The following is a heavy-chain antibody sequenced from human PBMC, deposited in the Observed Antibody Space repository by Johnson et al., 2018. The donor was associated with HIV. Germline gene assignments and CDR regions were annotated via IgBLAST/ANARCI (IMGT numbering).Heavy chain of an antibody. CDR1: GFTVSSNY. CDR3: ASLGGPTVTANDAFDI. D-gene: IGHD4-17*01. Sequence: VQLVESGGGLVQPGGSLRLSCAASGFTVSSNYMSWVRQAPGKGLEWVSVIYSGGSTYYADSVKGRFTISRDNSKNTLYLKMNSLRAEDTAVYYCASLGGPTVTANDAFDIWGQGTMVTVSS. J-gene: IGHJ3*02. CDR2: IYSGGST. V-gene: IGHV3-66*01.